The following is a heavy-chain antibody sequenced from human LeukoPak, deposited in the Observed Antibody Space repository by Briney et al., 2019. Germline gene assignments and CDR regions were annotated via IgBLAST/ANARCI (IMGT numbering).Heavy chain of an antibody. CDR1: GFTFSSYG. CDR3: AKAGYSSSWHGGYYFDY. V-gene: IGHV3-30*02. J-gene: IGHJ4*02. CDR2: IRYDGSNK. D-gene: IGHD6-13*01. Sequence: PGGSLRLSCAASGFTFSSYGMHWVRQAPGKGLEWVAFIRYDGSNKYYADSVKGRFTISRDNSKNTLYLQMNSLRAEDTAVYYCAKAGYSSSWHGGYYFDYWGQGTLVTVSS.